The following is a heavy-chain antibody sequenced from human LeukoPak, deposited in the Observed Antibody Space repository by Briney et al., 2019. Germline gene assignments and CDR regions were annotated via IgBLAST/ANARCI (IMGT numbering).Heavy chain of an antibody. Sequence: ASVKVSCKASGYTFTRYGISWVRQAPGQGLEWMGWINPNSGGTKYAQNFQGRVTLTRDTSISTAYMELTRLTSDDTAVYYCASSKKGYDVFDIWGQGTMVTVSS. CDR2: INPNSGGT. V-gene: IGHV1-2*02. D-gene: IGHD2-2*01. CDR3: ASSKKGYDVFDI. CDR1: GYTFTRYG. J-gene: IGHJ3*02.